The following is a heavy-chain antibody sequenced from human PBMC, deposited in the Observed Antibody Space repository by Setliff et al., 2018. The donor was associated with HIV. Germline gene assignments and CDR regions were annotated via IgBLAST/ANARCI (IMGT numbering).Heavy chain of an antibody. Sequence: ASVKVSCKASGSTFTGYYMHWVRQAPRQGLEWMGWINPNSGGTNYAQKFQGRVTMTRDTSISTAYMELSRLRSDDTAVYYCAREVDYYDSSGYFNWGQGTLVTVSS. CDR1: GSTFTGYY. V-gene: IGHV1-2*02. CDR3: AREVDYYDSSGYFN. J-gene: IGHJ4*02. CDR2: INPNSGGT. D-gene: IGHD3-22*01.